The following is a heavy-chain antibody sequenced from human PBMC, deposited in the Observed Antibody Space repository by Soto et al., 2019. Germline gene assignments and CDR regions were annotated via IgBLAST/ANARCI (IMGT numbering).Heavy chain of an antibody. CDR3: ATINGSGYRAFDY. J-gene: IGHJ4*02. CDR1: GDTFSFYS. Sequence: QVQLVQSGAEVKRPGSSVKVSCKASGDTFSFYSINWVRQAPGLGLEWMGRVNPILSMSNYAQRFQGRVTMTADKSTSTAYMELSGLRSEDTAMYYCATINGSGYRAFDYWCQGALVTVSS. D-gene: IGHD3-10*01. CDR2: VNPILSMS. V-gene: IGHV1-69*04.